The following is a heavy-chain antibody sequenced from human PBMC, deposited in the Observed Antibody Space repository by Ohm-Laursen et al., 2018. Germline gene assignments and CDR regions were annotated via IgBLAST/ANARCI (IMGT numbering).Heavy chain of an antibody. V-gene: IGHV1-8*01. Sequence: GASVKVSCKASGYTFTSYDINWVRQATGQGLEWMGLINPNSGNTRYAQKFQDRVTMTRDTYTSTVYMELSSLTSEDTAVYYCARDVGVTPDELDYWGQGTPIIVS. CDR1: GYTFTSYD. CDR3: ARDVGVTPDELDY. CDR2: INPNSGNT. J-gene: IGHJ4*02. D-gene: IGHD1-14*01.